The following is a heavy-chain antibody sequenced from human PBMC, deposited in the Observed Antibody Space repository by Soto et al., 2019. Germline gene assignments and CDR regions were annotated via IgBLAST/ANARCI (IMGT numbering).Heavy chain of an antibody. CDR3: XXXXXXXXXXXNYFDS. Sequence: VQLVQSGAEVKKPGSSVKVSCKASGGTFYALTWVRQAPGQGLEWMGGIIPIFETTKYAQKFHGRVTITAXXXXXXXXXXXXXXXXXXXXXXXXXXXXXXXXXXXNYFDSWGQGTLVTVSS. CDR2: IIPIFETT. CDR1: GGTFYA. J-gene: IGHJ4*02. V-gene: IGHV1-69*12.